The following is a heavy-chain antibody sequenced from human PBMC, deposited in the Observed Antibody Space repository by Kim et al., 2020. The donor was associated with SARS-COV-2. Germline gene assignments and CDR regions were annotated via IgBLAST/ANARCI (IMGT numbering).Heavy chain of an antibody. D-gene: IGHD2-8*01. Sequence: ASVKVSCKSSGYEFTNYIHLVRQAAGHGLEWMGWRNPNNGNTGFAQKFQDRVTMTWNPPIGTAYLELTSLRSDHTAVYYFMRGEGCRLYSLTWFDLRGQG. CDR3: MRGEGCRLYSLTWFDL. J-gene: IGHJ5*01. CDR1: GYEFTNY. V-gene: IGHV1-8*01. CDR2: RNPNNGNT.